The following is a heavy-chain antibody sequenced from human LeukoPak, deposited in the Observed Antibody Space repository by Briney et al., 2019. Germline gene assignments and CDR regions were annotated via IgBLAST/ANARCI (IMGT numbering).Heavy chain of an antibody. D-gene: IGHD3-10*01. CDR1: GGTFSSYA. CDR2: IMPIFGTA. J-gene: IGHJ6*03. CDR3: ARDQQELLWFGEFSYYYMDV. Sequence: GSSVKVSCKASGGTFSSYAISWVRQAPGQGLEWMGGIMPIFGTANYAQKFQGRVTITADESTSTAYMELSSLRSEDTAVYYCARDQQELLWFGEFSYYYMDVWGKGTTVTISS. V-gene: IGHV1-69*01.